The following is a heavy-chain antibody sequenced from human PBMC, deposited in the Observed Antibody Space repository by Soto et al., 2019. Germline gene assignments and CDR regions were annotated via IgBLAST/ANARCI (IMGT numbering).Heavy chain of an antibody. D-gene: IGHD4-4*01. J-gene: IGHJ4*02. CDR1: GGSISSGGYY. V-gene: IGHV4-39*01. Sequence: SETLSLTCTVSGGSISSGGYYWNWIRQHPGKGLEWIGYIYYSGSTYYNPSLKSRVTMSVDTSKNQFSLRLSSVTAADTAVYYCARHYRDRAWPGYWGQGTPVTVSS. CDR3: ARHYRDRAWPGY. CDR2: IYYSGST.